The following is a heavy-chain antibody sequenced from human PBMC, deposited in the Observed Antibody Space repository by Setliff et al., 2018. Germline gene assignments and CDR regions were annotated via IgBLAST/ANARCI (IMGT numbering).Heavy chain of an antibody. J-gene: IGHJ3*01. D-gene: IGHD7-27*01. CDR2: IYYSGST. CDR3: ARGNNWGPDAFDV. Sequence: PSETLSLTCTVSGGSISSYYWSWIRQPPGKGLEWIAYIYYSGSTNYNPSLKSRVTISVDTSKNQFSLKLSSVTAADTAVYYCARGNNWGPDAFDVWGQGTMVTVSS. V-gene: IGHV4-59*01. CDR1: GGSISSYY.